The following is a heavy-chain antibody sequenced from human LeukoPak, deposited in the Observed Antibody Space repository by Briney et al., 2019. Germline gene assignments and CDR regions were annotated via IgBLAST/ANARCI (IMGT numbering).Heavy chain of an antibody. CDR1: GFTVSSNY. Sequence: GGSLRLSCAASGFTVSSNYMSWVRQAPGKGLEWVSAISGSGGSTYYADSVKGRFTISRDNSKNTLYLQMNSLRAEDTAVYYCAIRGYSYGSPYFQHWGQGTLVTVSS. J-gene: IGHJ1*01. V-gene: IGHV3-23*01. CDR3: AIRGYSYGSPYFQH. CDR2: ISGSGGST. D-gene: IGHD5-18*01.